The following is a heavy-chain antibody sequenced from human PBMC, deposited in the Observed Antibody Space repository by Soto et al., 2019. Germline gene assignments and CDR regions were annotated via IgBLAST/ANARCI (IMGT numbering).Heavy chain of an antibody. V-gene: IGHV4-31*03. Sequence: SETLSLTCPVSGCSISSGVYYWSWIRQHPGKGLEWIGYIYYSGSTYYNPSLKSRVTISVDTSKNQFSLKLSSVTAADTAVYYCARRYGGNFDYWGQGTLVTVSS. CDR2: IYYSGST. CDR1: GCSISSGVYY. D-gene: IGHD2-15*01. CDR3: ARRYGGNFDY. J-gene: IGHJ4*02.